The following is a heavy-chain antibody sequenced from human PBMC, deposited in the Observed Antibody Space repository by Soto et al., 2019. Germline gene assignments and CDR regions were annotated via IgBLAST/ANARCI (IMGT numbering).Heavy chain of an antibody. CDR2: INAGNGDT. Sequence: ASVKVSCKASGYTFSSHAIHWVRQAPGQRLEWMGWINAGNGDTNYSQKFQGRVAITTDTSASSAYLELSTLRSEDTAVYYCARDGARIAVFGVVYYFDYWGQGAVVTVSS. D-gene: IGHD3-3*01. CDR3: ARDGARIAVFGVVYYFDY. CDR1: GYTFSSHA. V-gene: IGHV1-3*01. J-gene: IGHJ4*02.